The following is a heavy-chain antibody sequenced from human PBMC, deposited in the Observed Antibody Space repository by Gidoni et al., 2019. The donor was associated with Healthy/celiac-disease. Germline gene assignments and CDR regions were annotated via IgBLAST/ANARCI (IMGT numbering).Heavy chain of an antibody. D-gene: IGHD3-10*01. J-gene: IGHJ4*02. V-gene: IGHV3-15*01. CDR3: TTVSEDSGDFDY. Sequence: EVQLVESGGGLVKPGGSLRLACAASGLPFSNAWMSWVRPAPGKGLELVVRIKSKTDGGTTDYAAPVKGRFTISIDDSKNTLYLQMNSLKTEDTAVYYCTTVSEDSGDFDYWGQGTLVTVSS. CDR1: GLPFSNAW. CDR2: IKSKTDGGTT.